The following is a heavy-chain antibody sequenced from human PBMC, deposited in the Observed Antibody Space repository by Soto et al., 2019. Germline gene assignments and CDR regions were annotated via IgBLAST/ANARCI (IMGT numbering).Heavy chain of an antibody. V-gene: IGHV4-59*01. CDR3: ARCGITMVRGVYYYYYMDV. J-gene: IGHJ6*03. CDR1: GGSSSSYY. D-gene: IGHD3-10*01. CDR2: IYYSGST. Sequence: PSETLSLTCSVAGGSSSSYYWSWIRQPPGKGLEWIGYIYYSGSTNYNPSLKSRVTISVDTSKNQFSLKLSSVTAADTAVYYCARCGITMVRGVYYYYYMDVWGKGTTVTVSS.